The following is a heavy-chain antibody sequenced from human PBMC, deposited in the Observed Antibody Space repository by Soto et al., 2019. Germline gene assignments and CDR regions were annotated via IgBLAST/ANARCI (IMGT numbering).Heavy chain of an antibody. CDR2: LNPNSGDT. J-gene: IGHJ4*02. D-gene: IGHD6-19*01. Sequence: QVQLVQSGAEVKKPGASVKVSCKASGYTFSSYDINWVRQATEQGLEWMGWLNPNSGDTGYAQKFQGRVTLPRNTSINTAYIELSSLTSDDTAVYYCATSGGGWYLYWGQGTLVTVSS. V-gene: IGHV1-8*01. CDR3: ATSGGGWYLY. CDR1: GYTFSSYD.